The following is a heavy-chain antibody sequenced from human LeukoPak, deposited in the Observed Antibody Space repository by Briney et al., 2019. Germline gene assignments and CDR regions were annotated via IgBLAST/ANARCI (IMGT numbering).Heavy chain of an antibody. CDR3: ARKCTDGSCYSH. Sequence: KPSETLSLTCSVSGDSISNYYWGWIRQAPGKGLEWIGYIYYSGSTNCNPSLKSRVTMSVDTSKNQFPLKLSSVIDADTAMYYCARKCTDGSCYSHWGQGTLVTVSS. CDR2: IYYSGST. V-gene: IGHV4-59*01. J-gene: IGHJ4*02. CDR1: GDSISNYY. D-gene: IGHD2-15*01.